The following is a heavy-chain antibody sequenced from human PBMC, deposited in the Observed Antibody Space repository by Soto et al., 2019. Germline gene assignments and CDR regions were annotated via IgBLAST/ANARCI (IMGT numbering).Heavy chain of an antibody. Sequence: ASVKVSCKASGYTFTGYYMHWVRQAPGQGLEWMGWINPNSGGTNYAQKFQGRVTMTRDTSISTAYMELSRLRSDDTAVYYCARHRTLRLVRGNHYYYGMDVWGQGTTVTVSS. CDR3: ARHRTLRLVRGNHYYYGMDV. J-gene: IGHJ6*02. CDR2: INPNSGGT. V-gene: IGHV1-2*02. CDR1: GYTFTGYY. D-gene: IGHD3-10*01.